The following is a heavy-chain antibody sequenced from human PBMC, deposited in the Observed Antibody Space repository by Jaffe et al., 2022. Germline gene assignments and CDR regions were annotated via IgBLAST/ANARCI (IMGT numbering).Heavy chain of an antibody. CDR2: IYYSGST. Sequence: QLQLQESGPGLVKPSETLSLTCTVSGGSISSSSYYWGWIRQPPGKGLEWIGSIYYSGSTYYNPSLKSRVTISVDTSKNQFSLKLSSVTAADTAVYYCARLRYCSGGSCYGWYFDLWGRGTLVTVSS. CDR1: GGSISSSSYY. D-gene: IGHD2-15*01. V-gene: IGHV4-39*01. J-gene: IGHJ2*01. CDR3: ARLRYCSGGSCYGWYFDL.